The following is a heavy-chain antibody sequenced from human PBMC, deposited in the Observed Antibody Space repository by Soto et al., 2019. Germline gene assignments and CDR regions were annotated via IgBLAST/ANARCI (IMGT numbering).Heavy chain of an antibody. D-gene: IGHD6-6*01. V-gene: IGHV1-18*04. CDR1: GYPFTSYG. J-gene: IGHJ6*04. CDR3: ASFGTASRSGMDV. Sequence: ASVKVSCKASGYPFTSYGISWVRQAPGQGLEWMGWISAYNGNTNYAQKLQGRVTMTTDTSTSRAYMELRSLRSADTAVYYSASFGTASRSGMDVWGEGTTVTVSS. CDR2: ISAYNGNT.